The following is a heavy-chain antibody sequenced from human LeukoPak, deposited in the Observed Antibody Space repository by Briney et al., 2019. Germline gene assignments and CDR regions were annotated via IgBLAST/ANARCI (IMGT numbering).Heavy chain of an antibody. CDR2: ISSSSSYI. CDR3: ARDGRLGYCSGGSCYYDAFDI. CDR1: GFTFSSYS. D-gene: IGHD2-15*01. V-gene: IGHV3-21*04. J-gene: IGHJ3*02. Sequence: GGSLRLSCAASGFTFSSYSMNWVRQAPGKGLEWVSSISSSSSYIYYADSVKGRFTISRDNSKNTLYLQMNSLRAEDTAVYYCARDGRLGYCSGGSCYYDAFDIWGQGTMVTVSS.